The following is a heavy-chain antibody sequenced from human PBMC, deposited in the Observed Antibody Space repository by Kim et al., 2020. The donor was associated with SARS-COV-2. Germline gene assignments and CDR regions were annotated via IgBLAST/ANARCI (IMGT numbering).Heavy chain of an antibody. CDR3: ARDTGGAMVRGVIGYYYGMDV. CDR2: IYYSGST. D-gene: IGHD3-10*01. J-gene: IGHJ6*02. Sequence: SETLSLTCTVSGGSISSSSYYWGWIRQPPGKGLEWIGSIYYSGSTYYNPSLKSRVTISVDTSKNQFSLKLSSVTAADTAVYYCARDTGGAMVRGVIGYYYGMDVWGQGTTVTVSS. V-gene: IGHV4-39*07. CDR1: GGSISSSSYY.